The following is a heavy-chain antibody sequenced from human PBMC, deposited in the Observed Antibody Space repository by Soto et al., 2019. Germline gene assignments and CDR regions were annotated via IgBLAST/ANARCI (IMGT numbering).Heavy chain of an antibody. CDR3: AREQYYYDSSGYYENWFDP. V-gene: IGHV4-59*01. CDR2: IYYSGST. J-gene: IGHJ5*02. D-gene: IGHD3-22*01. Sequence: SETLSLTCTVSGGSISSYYWSWIRQPPGKGLEWIGYIYYSGSTNYNPSLKSRVTISVDTSKNQFSLKLSSVTAADTAVYYCAREQYYYDSSGYYENWFDPWGRGTLVTVSS. CDR1: GGSISSYY.